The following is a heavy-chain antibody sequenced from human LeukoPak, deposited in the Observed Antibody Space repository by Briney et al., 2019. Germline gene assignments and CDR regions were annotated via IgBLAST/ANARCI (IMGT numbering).Heavy chain of an antibody. Sequence: SQTLSLTCTVSGGSISSGGYYWSWIRQHPGKGLEWIGYIYYSGSTYYNPSLKSRVTISVDTSKNQFSLKLSSVTAADTAVYYCARVPRGYGDFDYWGQGTLVTVSS. CDR2: IYYSGST. J-gene: IGHJ4*02. CDR1: GGSISSGGYY. V-gene: IGHV4-31*03. CDR3: ARVPRGYGDFDY. D-gene: IGHD4-17*01.